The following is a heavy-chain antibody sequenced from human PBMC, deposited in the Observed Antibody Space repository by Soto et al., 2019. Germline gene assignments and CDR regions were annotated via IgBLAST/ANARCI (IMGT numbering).Heavy chain of an antibody. Sequence: PSETLSLTCTVSGGSISSGGYYWSWIRQHPGKGLEWIGYIYYSGSTYYNPSLKSRVTISVDTSKNQFSLKLSSVTAADTAVYYCXRSQGGAAADLGYCFDYWGRGTLVTVSS. V-gene: IGHV4-31*03. CDR3: XRSQGGAAADLGYCFDY. CDR2: IYYSGST. D-gene: IGHD6-13*01. J-gene: IGHJ4*02. CDR1: GGSISSGGYY.